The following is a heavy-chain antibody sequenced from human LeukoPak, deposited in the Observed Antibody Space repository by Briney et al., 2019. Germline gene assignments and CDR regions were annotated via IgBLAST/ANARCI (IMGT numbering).Heavy chain of an antibody. J-gene: IGHJ4*02. CDR2: IIPIFGTA. V-gene: IGHV1-69*06. CDR3: ARTRSSSSSWYGQFDY. CDR1: GYSFTSHY. Sequence: GASVKVSCKASGYSFTSHYMHWVRQAPGQGLEWMGGIIPIFGTANYAQKFQGRVTITADKSTSTAYMELSSLRSEDTAVYYCARTRSSSSSWYGQFDYWGQGTLVTVSS. D-gene: IGHD6-13*01.